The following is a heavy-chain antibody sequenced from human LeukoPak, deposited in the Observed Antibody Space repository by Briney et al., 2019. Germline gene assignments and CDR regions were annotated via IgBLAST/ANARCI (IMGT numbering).Heavy chain of an antibody. D-gene: IGHD1-26*01. Sequence: SETLSLTSTLSRGSTTSNNWSWIPEPAREGLEWIGRIYTNGIINYNPALRSRVTMSVDTSKNQFSLKLSSATAADTAIYYCARDRGGATDFWGQGALVTVSS. J-gene: IGHJ4*02. CDR1: RGSTTSNN. CDR3: ARDRGGATDF. V-gene: IGHV4-4*07. CDR2: IYTNGII.